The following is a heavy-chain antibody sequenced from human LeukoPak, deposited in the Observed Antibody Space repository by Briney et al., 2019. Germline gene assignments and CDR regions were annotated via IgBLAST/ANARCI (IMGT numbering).Heavy chain of an antibody. V-gene: IGHV4-34*01. CDR2: IYYSGST. CDR3: ASGGSGSYYYYYYYGMDV. D-gene: IGHD3-10*01. J-gene: IGHJ6*02. CDR1: GGSFSGYY. Sequence: ASETLSLTCAVYGGSFSGYYWSWIRQPPGKGLEWIGSIYYSGSTYYNPSLKSRVTISVDTSKNQFSLKLSSVTAADTAVYYCASGGSGSYYYYYYYGMDVWGQGTTVTVSS.